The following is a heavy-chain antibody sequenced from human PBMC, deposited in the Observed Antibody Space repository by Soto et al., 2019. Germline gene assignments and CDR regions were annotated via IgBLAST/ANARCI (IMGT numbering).Heavy chain of an antibody. V-gene: IGHV2-5*02. J-gene: IGHJ2*01. D-gene: IGHD3-22*01. CDR1: GFSLTRSGVG. CDR2: IYWVDIK. CDR3: ARRPLNADYYDSSGYPSNWYFDL. Sequence: QITLKESGPTLVKSTQTLTLTCTLSGFSLTRSGVGVGWIRQPPGKALEWLALIYWVDIKRYSPSLSSRLTITKDTSKNQVVLTMTNMAPVDTATYYCARRPLNADYYDSSGYPSNWYFDLWGRGTLVTVSS.